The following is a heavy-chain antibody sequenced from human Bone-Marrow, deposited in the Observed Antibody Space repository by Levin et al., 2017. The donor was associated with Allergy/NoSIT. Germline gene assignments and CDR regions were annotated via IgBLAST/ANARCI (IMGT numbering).Heavy chain of an antibody. CDR2: ISSSGSTI. Sequence: GESLKISCAASGFTFSDYYMSWIRQAPGKGLEWVSYISSSGSTIYYADSVKGRFTISRDNAKNSLYLQMNSLRAEDTAVYYCARQYYYDSSGFLGGFAFDIWGQGTMVTVSS. CDR1: GFTFSDYY. J-gene: IGHJ3*02. D-gene: IGHD3-22*01. V-gene: IGHV3-11*01. CDR3: ARQYYYDSSGFLGGFAFDI.